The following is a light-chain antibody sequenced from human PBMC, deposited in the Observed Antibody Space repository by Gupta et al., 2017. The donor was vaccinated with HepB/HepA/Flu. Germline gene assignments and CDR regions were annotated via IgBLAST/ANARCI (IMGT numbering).Light chain of an antibody. CDR3: VQGTHWPT. CDR1: QSLVFSDGNTF. CDR2: QVS. J-gene: IGKJ4*01. Sequence: TKSPPPLPVTLGHQVSISCRSSQSLVFSDGNTFLHWFQQRPGQSPRRLLYQVSKRDSGVQERFSGRGSGTDFTLRIRRVEAEDVAIYYCVQGTHWPTFGGGTKVEIK. V-gene: IGKV2-30*01.